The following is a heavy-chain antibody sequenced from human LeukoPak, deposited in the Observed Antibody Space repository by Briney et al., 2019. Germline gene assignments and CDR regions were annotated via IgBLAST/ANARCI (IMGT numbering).Heavy chain of an antibody. CDR3: ARGPEGGASLDY. J-gene: IGHJ4*02. CDR2: IYHSGST. D-gene: IGHD1-26*01. CDR1: GYSISSGYY. V-gene: IGHV4-38-2*02. Sequence: PSETLSLTCTVSGYSISSGYYWGWIRQPPGKGLEWIGSIYHSGSTYYNPSLKSRVTISVDTSKNQFSLKLSSVTAADTAVYYCARGPEGGASLDYWGQGTLVTVSS.